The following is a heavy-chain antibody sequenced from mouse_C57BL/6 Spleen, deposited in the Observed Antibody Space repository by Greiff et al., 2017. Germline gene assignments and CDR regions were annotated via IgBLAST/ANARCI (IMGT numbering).Heavy chain of an antibody. J-gene: IGHJ1*03. D-gene: IGHD2-1*01. V-gene: IGHV5-16*01. CDR2: INYDGSST. CDR3: AKVYGNYWYFDV. Sequence: EVHLVESEGGLVQPGSSMKLSCTASGFTFSDYYMAWVRQVPEKGLEWVANINYDGSSTYYLDSLKGRFIISRDNAKNILYLQMSSLKAEDTATYYCAKVYGNYWYFDVWGTGTTVTVSS. CDR1: GFTFSDYY.